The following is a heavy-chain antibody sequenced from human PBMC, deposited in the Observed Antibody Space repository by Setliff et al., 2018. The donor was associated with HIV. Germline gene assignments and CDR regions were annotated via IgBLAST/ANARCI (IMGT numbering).Heavy chain of an antibody. V-gene: IGHV1-2*02. CDR3: ARDTSSSY. CDR2: ISPKYGGT. D-gene: IGHD2-2*01. J-gene: IGHJ4*02. CDR1: GYSFSDYY. Sequence: ASVKVSCKASGYSFSDYYIHWVRQAPGHGFQWMGWISPKYGGTNYAQNFQGRATMTRDTSISTAYMELSSLGSDDTAVYFCARDTSSSYWGQGTPVTVSS.